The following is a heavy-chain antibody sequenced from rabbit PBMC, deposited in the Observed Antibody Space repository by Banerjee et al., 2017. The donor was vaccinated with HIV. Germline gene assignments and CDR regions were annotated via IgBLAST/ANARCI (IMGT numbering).Heavy chain of an antibody. Sequence: QQQLEESGGGLVQPEGSLTLTCTASGFSFSSSYWICWVRQAPGKGLEWIACIDGVSSGRTYYANWAKGRFTISKTSSTTVTLQGTSLTAADTATYFCARDGYGGSSYYATYAFNLWGPGTLVTVS. CDR2: IDGVSSGRT. D-gene: IGHD8-1*01. CDR1: GFSFSSSYW. J-gene: IGHJ4*01. CDR3: ARDGYGGSSYYATYAFNL. V-gene: IGHV1S45*01.